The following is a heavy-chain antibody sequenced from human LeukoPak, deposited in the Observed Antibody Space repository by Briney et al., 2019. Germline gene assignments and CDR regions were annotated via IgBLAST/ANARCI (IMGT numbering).Heavy chain of an antibody. Sequence: SETLSLTCAVSGGSISSSSYYWGWIRQPPGKGLEWIGSIYYSGSTYYNPSHKSRVTISVDTSKNQFSLSLSSVTAADTAVYHCARHSGIGMAQLYFDYWGQGTLVTVSS. D-gene: IGHD1-26*01. CDR1: GGSISSSSYY. CDR2: IYYSGST. CDR3: ARHSGIGMAQLYFDY. V-gene: IGHV4-39*01. J-gene: IGHJ4*02.